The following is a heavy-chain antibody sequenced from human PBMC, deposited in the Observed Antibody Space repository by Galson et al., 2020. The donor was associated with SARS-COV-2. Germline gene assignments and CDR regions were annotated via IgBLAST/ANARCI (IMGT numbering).Heavy chain of an antibody. D-gene: IGHD7-27*01. CDR2: IYSEGSST. J-gene: IGHJ4*02. V-gene: IGHV3-74*01. Sequence: ALHGESLKISCAASGFTFSSYWMHWVRQAPGKGLVWVSRIYSEGSSTSYSDSVNGRFTISGDNAKNTLYLQMNSLRAEDTAVYYCARGDMGNDYFDYWGQGTLVTVSS. CDR1: GFTFSSYW. CDR3: ARGDMGNDYFDY.